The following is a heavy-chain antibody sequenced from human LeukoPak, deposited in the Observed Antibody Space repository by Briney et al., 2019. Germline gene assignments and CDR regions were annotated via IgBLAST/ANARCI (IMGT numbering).Heavy chain of an antibody. CDR3: ASQGDYYDSGGYQSYFDY. CDR1: GYTFTGYY. J-gene: IGHJ4*02. V-gene: IGHV1-2*02. D-gene: IGHD3-22*01. CDR2: INPNSGDT. Sequence: ASVKVSCKASGYTFTGYYLHWVRQAPGQGLEWMGWINPNSGDTNYAQRFQGRVTMTRDTSINTAYMELSRLRSDDTAVYYCASQGDYYDSGGYQSYFDYWGQGTLVTVSS.